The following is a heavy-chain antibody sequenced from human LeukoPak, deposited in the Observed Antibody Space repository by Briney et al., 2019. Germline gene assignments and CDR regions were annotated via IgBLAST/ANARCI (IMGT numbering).Heavy chain of an antibody. D-gene: IGHD3-22*01. J-gene: IGHJ4*02. V-gene: IGHV4-34*01. CDR2: INHSGST. Sequence: SETLSLTCAVYGGSFSGYYWSWIRQPPGKGLEWIGEINHSGSTNYNPSLKSRVTISVDTSTNQFSLKLSSVTAADTAVYYCARGPAYYYDSSGYFAFDYWGQGTLVTVSS. CDR3: ARGPAYYYDSSGYFAFDY. CDR1: GGSFSGYY.